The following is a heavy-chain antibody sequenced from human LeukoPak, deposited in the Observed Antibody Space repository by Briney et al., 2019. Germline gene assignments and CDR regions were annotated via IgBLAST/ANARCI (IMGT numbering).Heavy chain of an antibody. CDR3: ARRGSRIRYFDRAYFDY. D-gene: IGHD3-9*01. J-gene: IGHJ4*02. CDR1: GGSFSGYY. CDR2: INHSGST. V-gene: IGHV4-34*01. Sequence: SETLSLTCAVYGGSFSGYYWSWIRQPPGKGLEWIGEINHSGSTNYNPSLKSRVTISVDTSKNQFSLKLSSVTAADTAVYYCARRGSRIRYFDRAYFDYWGQGTLVTVSS.